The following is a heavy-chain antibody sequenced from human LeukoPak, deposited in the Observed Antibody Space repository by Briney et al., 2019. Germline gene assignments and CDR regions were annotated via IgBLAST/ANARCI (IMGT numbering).Heavy chain of an antibody. CDR3: TKGIVSGYSSSLDY. CDR1: GFTFSSYA. D-gene: IGHD5-12*01. J-gene: IGHJ4*02. CDR2: ISGSGGSI. V-gene: IGHV3-23*01. Sequence: PGGSLRLSCAASGFTFSSYAMSWVRQAPGKGLEWVAAISGSGGSIYYAGSVKGRFTISRDNAKNSLYLQMNSLRAEDTALYYCTKGIVSGYSSSLDYWGQGTLVTVSS.